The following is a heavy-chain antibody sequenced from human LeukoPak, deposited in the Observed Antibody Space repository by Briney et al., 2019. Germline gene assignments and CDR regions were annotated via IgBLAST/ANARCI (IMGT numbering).Heavy chain of an antibody. Sequence: GGSLRLSCAASGFTFSSYGMHWVRQAPGKGLEWVTIIWYDGSNRYYADSVKGRFTISRDNSKNTLYLQLNSLRAEDTAVYYCARGSGNYYNRHDYWGQGTLVTVSS. D-gene: IGHD3-10*01. V-gene: IGHV3-33*08. CDR3: ARGSGNYYNRHDY. CDR2: IWYDGSNR. J-gene: IGHJ4*02. CDR1: GFTFSSYG.